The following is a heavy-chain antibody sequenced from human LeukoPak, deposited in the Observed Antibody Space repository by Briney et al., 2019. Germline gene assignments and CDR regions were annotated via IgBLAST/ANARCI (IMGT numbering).Heavy chain of an antibody. CDR2: IYYSGTT. D-gene: IGHD1-14*01. J-gene: IGHJ3*02. V-gene: IGHV4-31*03. Sequence: IPSETLSLTCTVSGGSISSGGYYWSWIRQHPGKGPEWVGHIYYSGTTYYNPSLKSRVTISVDTSKNQFSLKLNSVTAADTAVYYCARDGGYNMGDDFDIWGQGTMVTVSS. CDR1: GGSISSGGYY. CDR3: ARDGGYNMGDDFDI.